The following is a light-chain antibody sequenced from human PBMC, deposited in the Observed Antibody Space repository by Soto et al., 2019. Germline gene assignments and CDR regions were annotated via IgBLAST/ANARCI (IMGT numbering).Light chain of an antibody. CDR2: DVS. CDR3: HQRYSWPIT. CDR1: QNVRDS. Sequence: EIVLTQSPATLSLSPGERATLSCRASQNVRDSLVWYQQRPGQAPRLLIYDVSNRATDIPARFSGSGSGTDFTVTISSIEPEDVAVYYCHQRYSWPITFGQGTRLEIK. J-gene: IGKJ5*01. V-gene: IGKV3-11*01.